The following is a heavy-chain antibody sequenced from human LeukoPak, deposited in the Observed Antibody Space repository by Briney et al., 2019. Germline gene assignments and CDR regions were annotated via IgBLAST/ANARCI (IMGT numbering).Heavy chain of an antibody. D-gene: IGHD6-13*01. Sequence: GGSLRLSCAASGFSFSSYAMHWVRQAPGKGLEWVAVISYDGSNQYYTDSVKGRFTISRDNSKNTLYLQMNSLRAEDTAVYYCAKDPSSSWYYYYGMDVWGQGTTVTVSS. CDR1: GFSFSSYA. V-gene: IGHV3-30*04. CDR2: ISYDGSNQ. CDR3: AKDPSSSWYYYYGMDV. J-gene: IGHJ6*02.